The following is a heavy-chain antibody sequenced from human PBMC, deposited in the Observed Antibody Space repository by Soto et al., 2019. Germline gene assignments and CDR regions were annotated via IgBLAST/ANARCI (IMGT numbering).Heavy chain of an antibody. V-gene: IGHV3-30*18. Sequence: QVQLVESGGGVVQPGRSLRLSCASSGFSFSTHGMQWVRQAPGKGLEWVAIISYDGFIKYSADDVKGRFTISRDNSKNTLCPQMDSLRAEDSAVYYCAKDLKASGGHSGTLNYYYGMDVWGQGATVIVSS. CDR2: ISYDGFIK. J-gene: IGHJ6*02. CDR3: AKDLKASGGHSGTLNYYYGMDV. CDR1: GFSFSTHG. D-gene: IGHD3-10*01.